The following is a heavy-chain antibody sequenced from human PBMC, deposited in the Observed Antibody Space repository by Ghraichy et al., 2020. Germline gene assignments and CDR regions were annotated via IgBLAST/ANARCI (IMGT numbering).Heavy chain of an antibody. CDR3: ARGYSSGWYPGRHYYYGMDV. Sequence: ASVKVSCKASGYTFSTYAMHWVRQAPGQRLEWMGWINAGNGNTKYSQMFQGRVTVTRDTSASTVYMELSSLKSEDTAVYYCARGYSSGWYPGRHYYYGMDVWGQGTTVTVSS. J-gene: IGHJ6*02. D-gene: IGHD6-19*01. CDR1: GYTFSTYA. CDR2: INAGNGNT. V-gene: IGHV1-3*01.